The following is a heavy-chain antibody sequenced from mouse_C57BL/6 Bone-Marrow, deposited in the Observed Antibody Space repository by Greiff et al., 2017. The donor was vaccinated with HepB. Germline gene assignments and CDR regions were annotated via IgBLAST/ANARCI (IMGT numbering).Heavy chain of an antibody. Sequence: QVQLKQPGAELVMPGASVKLSCKASGYTFTSYWMHWVKQRPGQGLEWIGEIDPSDIYTNYNQKFKGKSTLTVDKSSSTAYMQLSSLTSEASAVYYCAGGPNWENFDYWGQGTTLTVSS. CDR2: IDPSDIYT. J-gene: IGHJ2*01. CDR3: AGGPNWENFDY. CDR1: GYTFTSYW. V-gene: IGHV1-69*01. D-gene: IGHD4-1*02.